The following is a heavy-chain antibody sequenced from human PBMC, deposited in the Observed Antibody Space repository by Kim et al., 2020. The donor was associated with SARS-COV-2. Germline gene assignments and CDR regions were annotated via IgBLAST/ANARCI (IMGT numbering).Heavy chain of an antibody. V-gene: IGHV3-74*01. D-gene: IGHD3-16*01. CDR3: ARAFGCSQPFGY. Sequence: GGSLRLSCAVSGFTFSNYCMHWVRQAPGKGLVWVSLINTDGSSATYADSVKGRFTISRDNAKNTLYLQMNSLTAEDTAMYYCARAFGCSQPFGYWGQGTLVTVSS. CDR1: GFTFSNYC. J-gene: IGHJ4*02. CDR2: INTDGSSA.